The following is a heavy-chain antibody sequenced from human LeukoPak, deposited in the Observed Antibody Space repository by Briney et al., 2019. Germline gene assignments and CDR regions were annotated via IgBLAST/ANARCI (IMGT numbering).Heavy chain of an antibody. CDR1: GGSISSY. CDR3: ARLNWNDVLDYYDMDV. J-gene: IGHJ6*03. CDR2: IFYTGIT. D-gene: IGHD1-1*01. Sequence: SETLSLTCTVSGGSISSYWSWIRQPPGKGLGCIGYIFYTGITNYNPSLKSRVTISIDTSKNQFSLKLSSVTAADTAVYYCARLNWNDVLDYYDMDVWGKGTTVTVSS. V-gene: IGHV4-59*08.